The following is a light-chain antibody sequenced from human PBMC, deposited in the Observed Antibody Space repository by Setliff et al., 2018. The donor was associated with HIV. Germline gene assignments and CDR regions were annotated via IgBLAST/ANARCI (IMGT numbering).Light chain of an antibody. CDR1: QSLSRNGETY. CDR3: MEGSSYT. CDR2: AAY. J-gene: IGKJ2*01. V-gene: IGKV2-29*03. Sequence: VVMTQTPASLAVTPGQPASMSCKSSQSLSRNGETYLYWYLQRPGQSPQPLIYAAYRRFSGASNRFRGSGSETDFTLEISRVEADDVGVYYCMEGSSYTFGPGTKVDIK.